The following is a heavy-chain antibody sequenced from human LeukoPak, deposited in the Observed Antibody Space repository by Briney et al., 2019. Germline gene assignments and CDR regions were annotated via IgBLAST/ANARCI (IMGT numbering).Heavy chain of an antibody. CDR1: GFTFSNYW. V-gene: IGHV3-7*01. D-gene: IGHD1-1*01. Sequence: PGGSLRLSCAASGFTFSNYWMSWVRQAPGKGLEWVANIKQDGSETYYVDSVKGRFIISRDNAKNSLYLQMNSLRAEDTAVYYCAKSAPGFDYWGQGTLVTVSS. CDR2: IKQDGSET. J-gene: IGHJ4*02. CDR3: AKSAPGFDY.